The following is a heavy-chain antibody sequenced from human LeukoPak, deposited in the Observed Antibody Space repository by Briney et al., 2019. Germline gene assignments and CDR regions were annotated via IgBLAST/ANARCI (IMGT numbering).Heavy chain of an antibody. CDR3: ARGGRWLQFGAFDI. Sequence: GSSVKVSCKASGYTFTYRYLRWVRQAPGQALEWMGWITPFNGNTNYAQKFQDRVTITRDRSMSTAYMELSSLRSEDTAVYYCARGGRWLQFGAFDIWGQGTMVTVSS. J-gene: IGHJ3*02. V-gene: IGHV1-45*02. D-gene: IGHD5-24*01. CDR1: GYTFTYRY. CDR2: ITPFNGNT.